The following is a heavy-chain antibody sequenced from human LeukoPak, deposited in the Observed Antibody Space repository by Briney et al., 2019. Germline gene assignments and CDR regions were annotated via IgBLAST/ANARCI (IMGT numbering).Heavy chain of an antibody. D-gene: IGHD5-12*01. CDR3: AKARGGYDFDY. V-gene: IGHV3-23*01. CDR1: GFTFSSYA. Sequence: GGSLRLSCAASGFTFSSYAVSWVRQAPGKGLEWVSAITGGGDSTYYADSVKGRFTISRDNSKNTLYLQMNSLRAEDTAVYYCAKARGGYDFDYWGQGTLGTVSS. CDR2: ITGGGDST. J-gene: IGHJ4*02.